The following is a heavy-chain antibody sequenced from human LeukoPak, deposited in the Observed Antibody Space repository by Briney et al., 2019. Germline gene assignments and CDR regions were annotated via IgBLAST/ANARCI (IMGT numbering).Heavy chain of an antibody. Sequence: GGSLRLSCAASGFTFSSYAMHWVRQAPGKGLEWVAVIWYDGSNKYYADSVKGRFTISRDNSKNTLYLQMNSLRAEDTAVYYCARNLYYYDSSGMGYWGQGTLVTVSS. CDR2: IWYDGSNK. CDR1: GFTFSSYA. J-gene: IGHJ4*02. V-gene: IGHV3-33*08. D-gene: IGHD3-22*01. CDR3: ARNLYYYDSSGMGY.